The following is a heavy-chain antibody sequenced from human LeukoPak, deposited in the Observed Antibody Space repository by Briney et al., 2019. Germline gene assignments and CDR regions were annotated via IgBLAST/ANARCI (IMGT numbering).Heavy chain of an antibody. D-gene: IGHD3-9*01. J-gene: IGHJ4*02. Sequence: PGGSLRLSCAASGFSFDDYTMHWVRQAPGQGLEWVSLITRDGGSTFYAASVKGRFTISRDSSKNSLYLQMNSLRPEDTALYFCANEQLHYFFEWGRETRLAASS. CDR2: ITRDGGST. V-gene: IGHV3-43*01. CDR3: ANEQLHYFFE. CDR1: GFSFDDYT.